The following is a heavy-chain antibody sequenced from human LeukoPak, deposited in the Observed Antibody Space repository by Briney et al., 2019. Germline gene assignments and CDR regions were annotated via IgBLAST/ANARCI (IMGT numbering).Heavy chain of an antibody. J-gene: IGHJ5*02. V-gene: IGHV1-2*02. CDR3: ARVMVGSSSGDWFDP. Sequence: ASVKVSCKASGYTFTSYDINWVRQAPGQGLEWMGWINPNSGGTNYAQKFQGRVTMTRDTSISTAYMELSRLRSDDTAVYYCARVMVGSSSGDWFDPWGQGTLVTVSS. D-gene: IGHD6-6*01. CDR2: INPNSGGT. CDR1: GYTFTSYD.